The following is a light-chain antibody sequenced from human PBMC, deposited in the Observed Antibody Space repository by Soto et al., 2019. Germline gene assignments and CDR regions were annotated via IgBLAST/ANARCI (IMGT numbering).Light chain of an antibody. CDR3: QQYIDWPLT. V-gene: IGKV3-15*01. CDR1: QNVRSS. CDR2: GAS. Sequence: EIVMTQSPATLSVSPGERATLSCMASQNVRSSLAWYQQKRGQAARLLIHGASTRATGIPARFSGSGSGTEFTLTISSLQSEDFAIYYCQQYIDWPLTFGGGTEVEI. J-gene: IGKJ4*02.